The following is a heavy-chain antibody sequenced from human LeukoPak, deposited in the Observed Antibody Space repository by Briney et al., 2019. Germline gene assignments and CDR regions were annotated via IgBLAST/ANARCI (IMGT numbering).Heavy chain of an antibody. CDR1: GDSVSSNSAA. Sequence: SQTLSLTCAISGDSVSSNSAAWNWIRQSPSRGLEWLGRTYYRSKWYNDYAVSVKSRITINPDTSKNQFSLQLNSVTPEDTAVYYCARDRVTLGSGGGTFDYWGQGTLVTVSS. CDR3: ARDRVTLGSGGGTFDY. CDR2: TYYRSKWYN. V-gene: IGHV6-1*01. J-gene: IGHJ4*02. D-gene: IGHD4-23*01.